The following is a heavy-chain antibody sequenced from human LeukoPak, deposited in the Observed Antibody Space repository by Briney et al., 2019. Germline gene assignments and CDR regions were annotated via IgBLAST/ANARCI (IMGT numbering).Heavy chain of an antibody. CDR1: GFTFSSYE. J-gene: IGHJ5*02. Sequence: QPGGSLRLSCAASGFTFSSYEMNWVRQAPGKGLEWVSYISSSSSTIYYADSVKGRFTISRDNAKNSLYLQMNSLRAEDTAVYYCARGTSSGWYFSSPFDPWGQGTLVTVSS. CDR3: ARGTSSGWYFSSPFDP. CDR2: ISSSSSTI. V-gene: IGHV3-48*01. D-gene: IGHD6-19*01.